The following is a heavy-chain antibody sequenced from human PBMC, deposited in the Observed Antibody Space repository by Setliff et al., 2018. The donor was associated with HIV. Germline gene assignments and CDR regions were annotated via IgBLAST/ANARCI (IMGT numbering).Heavy chain of an antibody. CDR3: ARPRGNDYAGSGFGN. CDR1: GYNFVDYS. CDR2: IYPVDSET. V-gene: IGHV5-51*01. D-gene: IGHD2-2*01. J-gene: IGHJ4*02. Sequence: GESLKISCQGSGYNFVDYSIAWVRQVPGKGLEWMGIIYPVDSETRYSPSFQGQVTTSADKSINTAYLQWTTLKASDSAMYYCARPRGNDYAGSGFGNWGQGTLVTVSS.